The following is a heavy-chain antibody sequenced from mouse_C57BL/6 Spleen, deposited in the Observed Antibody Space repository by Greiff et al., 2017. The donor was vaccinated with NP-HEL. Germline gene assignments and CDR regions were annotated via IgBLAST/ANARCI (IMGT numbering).Heavy chain of an antibody. CDR1: GYTFTSYW. CDR2: IDPSDSYT. J-gene: IGHJ4*01. Sequence: QVQLQQPGAELVMPGASVKLSCKASGYTFTSYWMHWVKQRPGQGLEWIGEIDPSDSYTNYNQKFKGKSTLTVDKSSSTAYMQISSLTSEDSAVYYCARRTYYYAMDYWGQGTSVTVSA. V-gene: IGHV1-69*01. CDR3: ARRTYYYAMDY.